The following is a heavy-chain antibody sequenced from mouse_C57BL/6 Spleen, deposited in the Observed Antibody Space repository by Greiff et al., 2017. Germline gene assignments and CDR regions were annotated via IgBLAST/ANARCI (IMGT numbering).Heavy chain of an antibody. J-gene: IGHJ4*01. V-gene: IGHV1-69*01. D-gene: IGHD1-1*01. CDR2: IDPSDSYN. Sequence: VQLQQPGAELVMPGASVKLSCKASGYTFTSYWMHWVKQRPGQGLEWIGEIDPSDSYNNYNQKFKGKSTLTVDKSSSTAYMQLSSLTAEDSAVYYCARRNSGSSYYYAMYYWGQGTSVTVSS. CDR3: ARRNSGSSYYYAMYY. CDR1: GYTFTSYW.